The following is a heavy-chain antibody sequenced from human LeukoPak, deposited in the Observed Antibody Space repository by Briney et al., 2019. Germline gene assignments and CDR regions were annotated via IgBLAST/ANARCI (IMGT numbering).Heavy chain of an antibody. Sequence: GSLRLSCAASGFTFGSYAMSWVRQAPGKGLEWVSAISGSGGSTYYADSVKGRFTISRDNSKNTLYLQMNSLRAEDTAVYYCAKSPGYGGNFDIWGQGTMVTVSS. CDR2: ISGSGGST. CDR1: GFTFGSYA. V-gene: IGHV3-23*01. J-gene: IGHJ3*02. CDR3: AKSPGYGGNFDI. D-gene: IGHD4-23*01.